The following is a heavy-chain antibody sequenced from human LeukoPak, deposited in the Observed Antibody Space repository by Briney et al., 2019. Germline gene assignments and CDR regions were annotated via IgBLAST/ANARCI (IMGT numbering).Heavy chain of an antibody. CDR3: AKDVDGYNYFDY. CDR1: GFTFNSYA. D-gene: IGHD5-24*01. Sequence: GGSLRLSCAASGFTFNSYAMSWVRQAQGKGLEWVSAISGSGGSTYYADSVKGRFTISRDNSKNTLYLQMNSLRAEDTAVYYCAKDVDGYNYFDYWGQGTLVTVSS. V-gene: IGHV3-23*01. J-gene: IGHJ4*02. CDR2: ISGSGGST.